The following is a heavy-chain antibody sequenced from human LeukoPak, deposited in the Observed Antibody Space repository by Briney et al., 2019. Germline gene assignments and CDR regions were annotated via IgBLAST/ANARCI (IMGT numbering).Heavy chain of an antibody. J-gene: IGHJ4*02. CDR2: IKQDGSDK. Sequence: GGSLRLSCAASGFTFSNFWMNWVRQAPGKGLEWVANIKQDGSDKYYVDSVKGRFTISRDNAENSLYLQMNSLRAEDTAVYYCARVSQRGIAAAAPFDCWGQGTLVTVSS. V-gene: IGHV3-7*05. D-gene: IGHD6-13*01. CDR3: ARVSQRGIAAAAPFDC. CDR1: GFTFSNFW.